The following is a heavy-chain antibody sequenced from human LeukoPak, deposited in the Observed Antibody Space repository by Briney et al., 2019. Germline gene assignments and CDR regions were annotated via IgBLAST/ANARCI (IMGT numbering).Heavy chain of an antibody. Sequence: GGSLRLSCLASGFTFINHAMSWVRQAPGKGLEWVSAISGNGYNTYYADSVKGRFTISRDNSKNTLFLQMNSLRAEDTAVYYCAKDLSSSSPADYWGQGTLVTVSS. CDR3: AKDLSSSSPADY. CDR1: GFTFINHA. CDR2: ISGNGYNT. V-gene: IGHV3-23*01. J-gene: IGHJ4*02. D-gene: IGHD6-6*01.